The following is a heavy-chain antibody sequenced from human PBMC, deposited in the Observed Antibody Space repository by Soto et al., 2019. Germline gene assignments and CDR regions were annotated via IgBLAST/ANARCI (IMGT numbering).Heavy chain of an antibody. V-gene: IGHV3-73*02. CDR1: GFTFSGSA. CDR3: NAVGPSQLLHYYYYGMDV. J-gene: IGHJ6*02. CDR2: IRSKANSYAT. Sequence: EVQLVESGGGLVQPGGSLKLSCAASGFTFSGSAMHWVRQASGKGLEWVGRIRSKANSYATAYAASVKGRFTISRDDSKNTAYLQMNSLKTEDTAVYYCNAVGPSQLLHYYYYGMDVWGQGTTVTVSS. D-gene: IGHD2-2*01.